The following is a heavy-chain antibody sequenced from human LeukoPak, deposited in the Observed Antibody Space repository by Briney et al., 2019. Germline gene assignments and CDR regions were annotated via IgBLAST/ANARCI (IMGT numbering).Heavy chain of an antibody. V-gene: IGHV3-23*01. D-gene: IGHD3-22*01. CDR3: AKDVIVVARGPFDS. J-gene: IGHJ4*02. CDR1: GVTLIDYA. Sequence: PGGSLRLSXAVSGVTLIDYAMAWVRQAPGKGLEWVSGISSSGGSRHYAESVKGRFTISRDNSKNMLYLQMNSLRAEDTAVYYCAKDVIVVARGPFDSWGQGTLVTVSS. CDR2: ISSSGGSR.